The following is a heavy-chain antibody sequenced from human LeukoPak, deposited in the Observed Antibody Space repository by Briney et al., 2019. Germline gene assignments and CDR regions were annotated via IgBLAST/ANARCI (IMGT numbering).Heavy chain of an antibody. CDR2: ITSRGTHI. V-gene: IGHV3-21*04. Sequence: GGSLRLSCAASGFAFNSYTIKWVRQAPGKGLEWVSAITSRGTHIYNADSVKGRFTISRDNAENTLGLQMHSLTAEDTAVYYCAKDQSYYNWFDPWGQGTLVTVSS. J-gene: IGHJ5*02. CDR3: AKDQSYYNWFDP. D-gene: IGHD3-10*01. CDR1: GFAFNSYT.